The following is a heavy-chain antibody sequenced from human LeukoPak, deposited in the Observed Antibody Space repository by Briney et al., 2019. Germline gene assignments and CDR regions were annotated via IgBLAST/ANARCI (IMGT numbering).Heavy chain of an antibody. J-gene: IGHJ6*02. CDR2: ISSSSSYI. CDR3: ARDIGNGMDV. CDR1: GFTFSSYS. V-gene: IGHV3-21*01. Sequence: NPGGSLRLSCAASGFTFSSYSMNWVRQAPGKGLEWVSSISSSSSYIYYVDSVKGRFTISRDNAKNSLYLQMNSLRAEDTAVYYCARDIGNGMDVWGQGTTVTVSS. D-gene: IGHD2-15*01.